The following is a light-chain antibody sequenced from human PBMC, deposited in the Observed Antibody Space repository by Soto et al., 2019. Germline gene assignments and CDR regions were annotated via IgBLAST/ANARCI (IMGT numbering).Light chain of an antibody. CDR1: SSDVGCYNL. CDR3: CSFATSGTWV. Sequence: QSELTQPASVSGSPGQSITISCTGTSSDVGCYNLVSWYQQHPGKAPKLMIYEGNKRPSGISNRFSGSKSGNTASLTISGLQAEDEADYYCCSFATSGTWVFGGGTKLTVL. J-gene: IGLJ3*02. V-gene: IGLV2-23*01. CDR2: EGN.